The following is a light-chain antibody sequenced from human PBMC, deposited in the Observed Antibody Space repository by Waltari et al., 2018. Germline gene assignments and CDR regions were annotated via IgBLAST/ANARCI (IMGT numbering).Light chain of an antibody. CDR3: QQYNIYWT. CDR1: QSIRNF. V-gene: IGKV1-39*01. CDR2: TAS. Sequence: DILMTQSPSSLSASVGDRVTITCRASQSIRNFLNWFQQKPGKAPNLLIYTASSLETGVPSRFSGSGSGTDVTLTISSLQPDDFGNYYCQQYNIYWTFGQGTKVEIK. J-gene: IGKJ1*01.